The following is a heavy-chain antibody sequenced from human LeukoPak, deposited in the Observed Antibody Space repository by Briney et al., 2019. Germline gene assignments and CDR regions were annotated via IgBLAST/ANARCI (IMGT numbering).Heavy chain of an antibody. CDR2: INISGDT. CDR1: GLTLSSCA. V-gene: IGHV3-23*01. J-gene: IGHJ4*03. D-gene: IGHD2-15*01. CDR3: AKELRPYDY. Sequence: PGGSLRLSCAASGLTLSSCAMSWVRQAPGKGLEWVSPINISGDTYYADSVKGRFTLSRDNSMDTLYLQMNSLRVEDTAVYYCAKELRPYDYWGQGTLVTVSS.